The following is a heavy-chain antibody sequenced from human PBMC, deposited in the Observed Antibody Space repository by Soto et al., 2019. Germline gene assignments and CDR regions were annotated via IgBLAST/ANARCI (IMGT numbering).Heavy chain of an antibody. D-gene: IGHD3-10*01. V-gene: IGHV4-61*01. J-gene: IGHJ4*02. CDR1: GDSVNSGSYY. CDR2: IFYDGNT. CDR3: ARRMTNYYGLDY. Sequence: SETLSLTCTVSGDSVNSGSYYWSWVRQPPGKGLEWIGHIFYDGNTYYNPSFKSRVTMSVDTSKNQFSLKLSSVTAVDTAVYYCARRMTNYYGLDYWGQGTLVTVSS.